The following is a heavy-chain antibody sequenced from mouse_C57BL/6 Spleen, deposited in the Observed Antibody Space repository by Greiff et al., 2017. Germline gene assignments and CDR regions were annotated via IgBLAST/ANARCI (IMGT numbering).Heavy chain of an antibody. D-gene: IGHD2-5*01. CDR1: GYSITSGYY. CDR2: ISYDGSN. V-gene: IGHV3-6*01. CDR3: ARGAYSNSFAY. J-gene: IGHJ3*01. Sequence: EVQLVESGPGLVKPSQSLSLTCSVTGYSITSGYYWNWIRQFPGNKLEWMGYISYDGSNNYNPSLKNRISITRDTSTNQFFLKLNSVTTEDTATYYCARGAYSNSFAYWGQGTLVTVSA.